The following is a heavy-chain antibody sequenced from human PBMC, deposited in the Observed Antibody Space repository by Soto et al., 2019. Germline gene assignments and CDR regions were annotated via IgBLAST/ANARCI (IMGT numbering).Heavy chain of an antibody. J-gene: IGHJ1*01. CDR2: IYYSGST. V-gene: IGHV4-59*08. D-gene: IGHD2-15*01. CDR1: GASISSYY. Sequence: PSETLSLTCTVSGASISSYYWSWIRQPPGKGLEWIGCIYYSGSTHYNPSLKSRVTISVDTSKNQFSLKLSSVTAADTAVYYCASGGYCSGGSCPEDIYFQHWGQGTLVTVSS. CDR3: ASGGYCSGGSCPEDIYFQH.